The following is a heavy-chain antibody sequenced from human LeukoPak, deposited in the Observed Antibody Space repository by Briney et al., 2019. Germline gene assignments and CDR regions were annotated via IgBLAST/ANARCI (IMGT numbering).Heavy chain of an antibody. CDR3: ARVVSSPTSSWYYFDY. Sequence: GTLSLTCAVSGGSISSSNWWSWVRQPPGKGLEWIGEIYHSGSTYYNPSLKSRVTISVDTSKNQFSLKLSSVTAADTAVYYCARVVSSPTSSWYYFDYWGQGTLVTVSS. CDR2: IYHSGST. D-gene: IGHD6-13*01. J-gene: IGHJ4*02. CDR1: GGSISSSNW. V-gene: IGHV4-4*02.